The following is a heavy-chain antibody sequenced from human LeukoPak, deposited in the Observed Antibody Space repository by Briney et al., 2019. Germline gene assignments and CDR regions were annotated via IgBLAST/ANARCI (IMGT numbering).Heavy chain of an antibody. CDR1: GYTFTGYY. J-gene: IGHJ4*02. CDR3: ARESTVTTGFDY. CDR2: INPNSGGT. V-gene: IGHV1-2*02. Sequence: ASVKVSRKASGYTFTGYYMHWVRQAPGQGLEWMGWINPNSGGTNYAQKFQGRVTMTRDTSISTAYMELSRLRSDDTAVYYCARESTVTTGFDYWGQGTLVTVSS. D-gene: IGHD4-17*01.